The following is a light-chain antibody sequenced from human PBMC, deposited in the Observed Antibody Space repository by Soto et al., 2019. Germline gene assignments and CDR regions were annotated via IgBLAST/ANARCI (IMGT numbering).Light chain of an antibody. CDR1: QSVSSN. V-gene: IGKV3-15*01. CDR2: GAS. J-gene: IGKJ2*01. Sequence: EIGMTQSPSNLSVSPGERATLSCSATQSVSSNLAWYQQKPAQGPRLHIYGASTRATSITARFSGSGSGTEVALHITSLQSEDFAVYFSQQYNKWPPYTFGQWTKLEIK. CDR3: QQYNKWPPYT.